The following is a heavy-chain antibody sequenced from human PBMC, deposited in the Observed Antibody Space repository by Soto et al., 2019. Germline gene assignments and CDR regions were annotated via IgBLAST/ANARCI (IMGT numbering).Heavy chain of an antibody. J-gene: IGHJ5*02. CDR2: ISSSGSTI. Sequence: GGSLRLSCAASGFTFSSYEMNWVRQAPGKGLEWVSYISSSGSTIYYADSVKGRFTISRDNAKNSLYLQMNSLRAEDTAVYYCARVPIRGSWFDPWGQGTLVTVPS. CDR1: GFTFSSYE. D-gene: IGHD3-16*01. V-gene: IGHV3-48*03. CDR3: ARVPIRGSWFDP.